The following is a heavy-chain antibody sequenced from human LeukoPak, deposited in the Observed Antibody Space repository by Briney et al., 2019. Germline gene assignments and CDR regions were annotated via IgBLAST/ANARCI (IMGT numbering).Heavy chain of an antibody. Sequence: GGSLRLSCAASGFTVSSNYMSWVRQAPGKGLEWVSVIYSGGSTYYADSVKGRFTISRDNSKNTLYLQMNSLRAEDTAVYYCANARFGQQAWFDPWGQGTLVTVSS. CDR1: GFTVSSNY. J-gene: IGHJ5*02. CDR3: ANARFGQQAWFDP. V-gene: IGHV3-53*01. CDR2: IYSGGST. D-gene: IGHD3/OR15-3a*01.